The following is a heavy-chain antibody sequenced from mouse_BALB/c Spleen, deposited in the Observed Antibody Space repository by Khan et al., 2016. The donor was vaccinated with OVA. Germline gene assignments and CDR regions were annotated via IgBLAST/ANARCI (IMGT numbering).Heavy chain of an antibody. J-gene: IGHJ4*01. Sequence: VQLKQSGPGLVAPSQSLSITCTVSGFSLSRYNLHWVRQPPGKGLEWLGMIWGGGGTDYNSTLKSRLNISKDNSKSQVLLKMNSLQTDDTAMYYWARAYDRYDGYYAMDYWGQGTSVTVSS. CDR3: ARAYDRYDGYYAMDY. V-gene: IGHV2-6-4*01. CDR2: IWGGGGT. CDR1: GFSLSRYN. D-gene: IGHD2-14*01.